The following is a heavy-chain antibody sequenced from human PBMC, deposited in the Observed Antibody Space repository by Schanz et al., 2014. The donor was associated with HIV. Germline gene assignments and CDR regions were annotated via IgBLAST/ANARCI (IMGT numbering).Heavy chain of an antibody. J-gene: IGHJ6*02. D-gene: IGHD5-12*01. Sequence: EVQLVESGGGLVKPGGSLRLSCAASEFTFRNAWMNWVRQAPGKGLEWVSSISTSRSYIDYADSVKGRFTISRDNAKNSLYLQMNSLRAEDTAVYYCARDTADIVATITNYYYGMDVWGQGTTVTVSS. V-gene: IGHV3-21*01. CDR3: ARDTADIVATITNYYYGMDV. CDR2: ISTSRSYI. CDR1: EFTFRNAW.